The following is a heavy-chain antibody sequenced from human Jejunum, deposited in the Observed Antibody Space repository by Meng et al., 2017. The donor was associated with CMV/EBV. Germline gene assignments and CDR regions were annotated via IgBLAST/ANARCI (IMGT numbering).Heavy chain of an antibody. CDR1: GYAFSTYT. CDR2: ISTNTGTP. Sequence: VQLVQSGSELKMLGASLTVSFKSSGYAFSTYTINWVRQAHGRGLEWMGWISTNTGTPTYTQGFTGRFVFSLDTSVSTAYLQISSLKAEDTAVYYCARGGNFDPWGQGTLVTVSS. D-gene: IGHD2/OR15-2a*01. V-gene: IGHV7-4-1*02. CDR3: ARGGNFDP. J-gene: IGHJ5*02.